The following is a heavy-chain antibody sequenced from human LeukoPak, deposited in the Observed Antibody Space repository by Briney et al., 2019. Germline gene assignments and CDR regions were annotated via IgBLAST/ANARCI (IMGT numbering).Heavy chain of an antibody. Sequence: ASVKVSCKASGYTFTSYDINWVRQATGQGLEWMGWMNPNSGNTGYAQKFQGRVTMTRNTSISTAYMELSSLRSGDTAVYYCARSKRITIFGKYYMDVWGKGTTVTVSS. D-gene: IGHD3-3*01. V-gene: IGHV1-8*01. CDR1: GYTFTSYD. J-gene: IGHJ6*03. CDR3: ARSKRITIFGKYYMDV. CDR2: MNPNSGNT.